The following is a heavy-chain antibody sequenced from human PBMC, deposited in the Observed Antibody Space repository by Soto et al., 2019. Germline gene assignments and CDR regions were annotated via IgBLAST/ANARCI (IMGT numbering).Heavy chain of an antibody. CDR3: AKDRGALRWSEEHYYFDY. D-gene: IGHD2-15*01. V-gene: IGHV3-30*18. Sequence: PGGSLRLSCEASTFTFSSYGMHWVRQAPGKGLEWVAVISYDGRNKYYADAVKGRFTISRDNSKNTLYLQTDSLRAEDTAVYYCAKDRGALRWSEEHYYFDYWDQGTLVTVSS. CDR2: ISYDGRNK. J-gene: IGHJ4*02. CDR1: TFTFSSYG.